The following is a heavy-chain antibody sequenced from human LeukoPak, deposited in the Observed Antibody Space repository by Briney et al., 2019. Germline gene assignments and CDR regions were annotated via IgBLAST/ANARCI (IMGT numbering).Heavy chain of an antibody. V-gene: IGHV3-64*01. Sequence: PGGSLRLSCAAPGFTFSSHAMHWVRQAPGKGLECVSTISDNGGRTYYANSVKGRFSVSRDNSKNTLYLQMGSLRAEDVAVYYCARGREGAKTRYFDLWGRGTLVTVSS. CDR3: ARGREGAKTRYFDL. CDR2: ISDNGGRT. D-gene: IGHD1-26*01. CDR1: GFTFSSHA. J-gene: IGHJ2*01.